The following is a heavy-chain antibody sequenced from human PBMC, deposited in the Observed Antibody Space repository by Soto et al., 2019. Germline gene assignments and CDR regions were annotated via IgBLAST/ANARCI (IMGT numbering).Heavy chain of an antibody. J-gene: IGHJ5*02. Sequence: QVQLVQSGAEVKKPGASVKVSCKASGYTFTGYYMHWVRQAPGQGLEWMGWINPNSGGTNYAQKFQGRVTMTRDTSISTAYMELSRLRSDDTAVYYCARPAIAASRDNWFDPWGQGTLVTVSS. D-gene: IGHD6-6*01. CDR1: GYTFTGYY. CDR3: ARPAIAASRDNWFDP. V-gene: IGHV1-2*02. CDR2: INPNSGGT.